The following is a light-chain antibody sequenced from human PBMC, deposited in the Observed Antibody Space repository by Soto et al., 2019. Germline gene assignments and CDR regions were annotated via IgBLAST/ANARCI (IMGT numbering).Light chain of an antibody. J-gene: IGKJ1*01. CDR3: QQYGSSFWT. V-gene: IGKV3-20*01. Sequence: EIVLTQSPGTLSLSPGERATLSCRASQSVSSSYLAWYQQKPGQAPRLLIYGASSRATGIPDWFSGSGSGTDFTLTISRLEPEDFAVYYCQQYGSSFWTFGQGTKVEIK. CDR1: QSVSSSY. CDR2: GAS.